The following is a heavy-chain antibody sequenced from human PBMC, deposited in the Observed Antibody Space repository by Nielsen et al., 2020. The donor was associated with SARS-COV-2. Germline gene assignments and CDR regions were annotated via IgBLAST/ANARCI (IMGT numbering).Heavy chain of an antibody. CDR2: IIPIFGTA. D-gene: IGHD3-22*01. CDR1: GGTFSSYA. CDR3: AGGGSSGYYPFDY. V-gene: IGHV1-69*13. J-gene: IGHJ4*02. Sequence: SVKISCKASGGTFSSYAISWVRQAPGQGLEWMGGIIPIFGTANYAQKFQGRVTITADESTSTAYTELSSLRSEDTAVYYCAGGGSSGYYPFDYWGQGTLVTVSS.